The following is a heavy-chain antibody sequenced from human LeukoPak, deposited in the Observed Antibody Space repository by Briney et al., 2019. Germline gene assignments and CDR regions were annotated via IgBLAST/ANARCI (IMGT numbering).Heavy chain of an antibody. CDR1: GGTFSSYA. Sequence: SVKVSCKASGGTFSSYAISWVRQAPGQGLEWMGRIIPIFGIANYAQKFQGRVTITADKSTSTAYMELSSLRSEDTAVYYCAREFSKSSSRDSWGQGTLVTVSS. CDR2: IIPIFGIA. J-gene: IGHJ5*01. V-gene: IGHV1-69*04. D-gene: IGHD6-13*01. CDR3: AREFSKSSSRDS.